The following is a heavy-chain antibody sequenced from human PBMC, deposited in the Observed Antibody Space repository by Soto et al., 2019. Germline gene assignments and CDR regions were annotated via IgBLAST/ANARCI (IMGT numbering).Heavy chain of an antibody. J-gene: IGHJ4*02. CDR3: AREGRGKKAGYNGLVSLGY. CDR1: GSRFSNYV. CDR2: IIPIFNST. V-gene: IGHV1-69*06. Sequence: ASVKVSCKVSGSRFSNYVISWVRQAPGHGLEWLGRIIPIFNSTKYAQNFQGRVTIAADKSTSTASLELSSLRSDDTAVYYCAREGRGKKAGYNGLVSLGYWGQGTLVTVSS. D-gene: IGHD2-2*02.